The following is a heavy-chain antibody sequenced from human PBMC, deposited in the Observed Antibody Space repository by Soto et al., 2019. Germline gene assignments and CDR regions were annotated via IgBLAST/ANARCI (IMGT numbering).Heavy chain of an antibody. Sequence: PSETLSLTCTVSGGSISSGDYYWSWIRQPPGKGLEWIGYIYYSGSTYYNPSLKSRVTISVDTSKNQFSLKLSSVTAADTAVYYCARHPRYFDWLLKTYYYYGMDVWGQGTTVTVSS. CDR3: ARHPRYFDWLLKTYYYYGMDV. CDR2: IYYSGST. CDR1: GGSISSGDYY. D-gene: IGHD3-9*01. J-gene: IGHJ6*02. V-gene: IGHV4-39*01.